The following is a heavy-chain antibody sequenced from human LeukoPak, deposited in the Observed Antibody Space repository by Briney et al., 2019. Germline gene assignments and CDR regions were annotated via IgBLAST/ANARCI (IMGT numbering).Heavy chain of an antibody. CDR2: ISYDGSNK. CDR3: AKDHYYYGSGIYFMHYFDY. CDR1: GFTFSSYG. D-gene: IGHD3-10*01. J-gene: IGHJ4*02. Sequence: GRSLRLSCAASGFTFSSYGMHWVRQAPGKGLEWVAVISYDGSNKYYADSIKGRFTISRENSKNTLHLQMNSLRAEDTAVYYCAKDHYYYGSGIYFMHYFDYWGQGTLVTVSS. V-gene: IGHV3-30*18.